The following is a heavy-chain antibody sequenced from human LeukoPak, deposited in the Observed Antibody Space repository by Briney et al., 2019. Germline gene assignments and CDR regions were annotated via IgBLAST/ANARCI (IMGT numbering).Heavy chain of an antibody. D-gene: IGHD7-27*01. Sequence: SETLSLTCSVSGGSIGSAHYHWNWIRQLPGKGLEGIGVINDTGSTYYNPSLEGRLAISVDTRKNQYCLKLSSVTAADTAVYYCARELEVPVIPKYGDHFYHGMDVWGQGTTVTVSS. V-gene: IGHV4-31*03. CDR1: GGSIGSAHYH. J-gene: IGHJ6*02. CDR2: INDTGST. CDR3: ARELEVPVIPKYGDHFYHGMDV.